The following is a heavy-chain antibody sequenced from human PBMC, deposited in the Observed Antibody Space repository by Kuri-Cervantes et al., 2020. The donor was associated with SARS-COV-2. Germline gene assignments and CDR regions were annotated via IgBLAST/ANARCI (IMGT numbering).Heavy chain of an antibody. J-gene: IGHJ4*02. CDR1: GVSINNY. D-gene: IGHD4-17*01. Sequence: SETLSLTCSVSGVSINNYWSWIRQPPGKGLEWIAYIYYSGSPNYNPSLKSRVTISVDMSKNQFSLKLSPVTAADTAVYFCAGYVPVYGALDCWGQGTLVNVSS. CDR2: IYYSGSP. CDR3: AGYVPVYGALDC. V-gene: IGHV4-59*01.